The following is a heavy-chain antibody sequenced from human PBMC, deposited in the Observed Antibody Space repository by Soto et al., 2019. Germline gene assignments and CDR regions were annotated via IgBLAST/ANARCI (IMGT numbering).Heavy chain of an antibody. V-gene: IGHV3-30*03. D-gene: IGHD2-8*02. CDR2: ISRDGGTK. Sequence: QVQLVESGGGVVQPGRSLRLSCAASGFTVSSYGMHWVRQAPGKGLEWGAVISRDGGTKYYADSVKGRFTSSRDNSRNTLFLEMNSLRGDDMAVYYCTGEVASGYWGQGTLVTVSS. J-gene: IGHJ4*02. CDR1: GFTVSSYG. CDR3: TGEVASGY.